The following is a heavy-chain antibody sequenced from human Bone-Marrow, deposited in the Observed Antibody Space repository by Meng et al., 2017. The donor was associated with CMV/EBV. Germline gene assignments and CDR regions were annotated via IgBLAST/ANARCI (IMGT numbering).Heavy chain of an antibody. CDR3: ARDSGYYYDSSGYYYQFDY. V-gene: IGHV3-11*01. CDR1: FSAYY. Sequence: FSAYYMSWIRQAPGKGLEWVSYISSSGSTIYYADSVKGRFTISRDNAKNSLYLQMNSLRAEDTAVYYCARDSGYYYDSSGYYYQFDYWGQGTLVTVSS. D-gene: IGHD3-22*01. J-gene: IGHJ4*02. CDR2: ISSSGSTI.